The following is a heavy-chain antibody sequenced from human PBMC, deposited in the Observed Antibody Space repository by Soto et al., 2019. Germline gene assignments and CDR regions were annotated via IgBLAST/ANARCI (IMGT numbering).Heavy chain of an antibody. CDR1: GCTFSSYA. CDR3: ARDHYDILTRPFGRLRAFDI. CDR2: IIPIFGTA. J-gene: IGHJ3*02. D-gene: IGHD3-9*01. V-gene: IGHV1-69*13. Sequence: GASVKVSCKASGCTFSSYAISWVRQAPGQGLEWMGGIIPIFGTANYAQKFQGRVTITADESTSTAYMELSSLRSEDTAVYYCARDHYDILTRPFGRLRAFDIWGQGTM.